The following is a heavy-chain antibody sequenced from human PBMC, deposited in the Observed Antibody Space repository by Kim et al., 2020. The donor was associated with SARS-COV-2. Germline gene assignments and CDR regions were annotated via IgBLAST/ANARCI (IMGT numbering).Heavy chain of an antibody. V-gene: IGHV4-34*01. CDR3: ASGDVARTGVSDY. J-gene: IGHJ4*02. Sequence: NPSTKGRVTMTIDTSKNQFSLKLSCVTAADTAVYYCASGDVARTGVSDYWGQGALVTVSS. D-gene: IGHD6-19*01.